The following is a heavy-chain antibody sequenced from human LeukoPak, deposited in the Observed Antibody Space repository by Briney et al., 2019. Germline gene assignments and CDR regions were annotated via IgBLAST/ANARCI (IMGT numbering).Heavy chain of an antibody. J-gene: IGHJ4*02. CDR1: GASISSGGYH. V-gene: IGHV4-31*03. Sequence: SETLSLTCTVSGASISSGGYHWSWIRRHPGKGLEWIGYIYYSGTTYYNPSLKSRVTLSVDTSKNQFSLKLNSVTVADTAVYYSARGDVVAASRVDYWGQGTLVTVSS. CDR2: IYYSGTT. D-gene: IGHD2-15*01. CDR3: ARGDVVAASRVDY.